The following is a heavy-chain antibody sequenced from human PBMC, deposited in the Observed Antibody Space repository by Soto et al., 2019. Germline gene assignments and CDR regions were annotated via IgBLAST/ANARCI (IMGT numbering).Heavy chain of an antibody. V-gene: IGHV1-69*08. CDR1: GGTFSNDI. Sequence: QVQLVQSGAEVKKPGSSVKVSCKASGGTFSNDIITWVRQAPGQGLEWMGRIIPLLDIANYAQKFQGRVTITADKSTSQAYMELNSLRSEDTAVYYCVRDSPIGSTYSGYDGIDYWGQGTLVTVSS. CDR2: IIPLLDIA. D-gene: IGHD5-12*01. CDR3: VRDSPIGSTYSGYDGIDY. J-gene: IGHJ4*02.